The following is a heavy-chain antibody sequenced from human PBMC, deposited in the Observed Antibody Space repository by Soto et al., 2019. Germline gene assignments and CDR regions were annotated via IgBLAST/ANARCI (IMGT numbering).Heavy chain of an antibody. V-gene: IGHV1-46*01. CDR2: INPSGGST. D-gene: IGHD6-13*01. J-gene: IGHJ5*02. CDR3: ARDRDFLSSSWYWFDP. CDR1: GYTFTSYY. Sequence: ASVKVSCKASGYTFTSYYMHWVRQAPGQGLEWMGIINPSGGSTSYAQKFQGRVTMTRDTSTSTVYMELSSLRSEDTAVYYCARDRDFLSSSWYWFDPWGQGTLVTVSS.